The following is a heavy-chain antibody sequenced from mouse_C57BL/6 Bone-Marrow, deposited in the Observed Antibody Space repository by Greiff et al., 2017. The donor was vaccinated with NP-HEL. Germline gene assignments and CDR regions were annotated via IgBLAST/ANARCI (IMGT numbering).Heavy chain of an antibody. J-gene: IGHJ3*01. CDR2: IHPNSGST. V-gene: IGHV1-64*01. CDR1: GYTFTSYW. D-gene: IGHD1-1*01. CDR3: ARSYSGSSYAGFAY. Sequence: QVQLQQPGAELVKPGASVKLSCKASGYTFTSYWMHWVKQRPGQGLEWIGMIHPNSGSTNYNEKFKSKATLTVDKSSSTAYMQLSSLTSEDSAVYYCARSYSGSSYAGFAYWGQGTLVTVSA.